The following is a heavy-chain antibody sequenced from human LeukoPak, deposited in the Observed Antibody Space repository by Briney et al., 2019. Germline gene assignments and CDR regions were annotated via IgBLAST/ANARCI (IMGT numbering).Heavy chain of an antibody. CDR3: ARHRDYYDT. D-gene: IGHD3-22*01. Sequence: SETLSLTCTVSGGSISSYYWSWIRQPPGKGLEWIEYIYYSGSTNYNPSLKSRVTISVDTSKNQFSLNLASVTAADTAVYFCARHRDYYDTWGHGTLVTVSS. V-gene: IGHV4-59*08. J-gene: IGHJ4*01. CDR1: GGSISSYY. CDR2: IYYSGST.